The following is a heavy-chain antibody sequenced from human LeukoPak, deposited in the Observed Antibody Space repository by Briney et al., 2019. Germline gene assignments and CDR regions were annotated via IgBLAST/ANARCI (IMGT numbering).Heavy chain of an antibody. J-gene: IGHJ4*02. CDR2: SYSSGSY. CDR1: GASISSGSFY. V-gene: IGHV4-61*02. CDR3: ARAYSPTDYFDY. Sequence: SQTLSLTCTVSGASISSGSFYWNWIRQPAGKGLEWVGRSYSSGSYNYNPPLKSRVTISVDTSKNQFSLKLTSVTATDTAVYYCARAYSPTDYFDYWGQGTLVTVSS. D-gene: IGHD6-13*01.